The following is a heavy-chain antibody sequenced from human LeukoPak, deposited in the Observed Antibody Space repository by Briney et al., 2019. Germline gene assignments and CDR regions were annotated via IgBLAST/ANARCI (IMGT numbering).Heavy chain of an antibody. Sequence: GGSLRLSCAASGFTFSSYVMSWVRQAPGKGLEWVSAISGSGGSTYYADSVKGRFTISRDNSKNTLYLQMNSLRAEDTAVYYCAKGTSSLEMANDYWGQGTLVTVSS. D-gene: IGHD5-24*01. J-gene: IGHJ4*02. V-gene: IGHV3-23*01. CDR1: GFTFSSYV. CDR3: AKGTSSLEMANDY. CDR2: ISGSGGST.